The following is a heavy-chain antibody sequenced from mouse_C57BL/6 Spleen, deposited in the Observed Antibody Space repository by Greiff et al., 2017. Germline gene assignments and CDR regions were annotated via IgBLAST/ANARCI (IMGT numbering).Heavy chain of an antibody. CDR1: GFTFSDYG. J-gene: IGHJ4*01. CDR2: ISSGSSTI. Sequence: EVQRVESGGGLVKPGGSLKLSCAASGFTFSDYGMHWVRQAPEKGLEWVAYISSGSSTIYYADTVKGRFTISRANAKNTLFLQMTSLRSEDTAMYYCARAYYSNFYAMDYWGQGTSVTVSS. V-gene: IGHV5-17*01. D-gene: IGHD2-5*01. CDR3: ARAYYSNFYAMDY.